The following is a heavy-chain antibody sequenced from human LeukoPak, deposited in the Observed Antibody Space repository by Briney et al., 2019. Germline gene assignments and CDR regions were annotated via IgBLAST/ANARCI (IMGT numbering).Heavy chain of an antibody. V-gene: IGHV3-23*01. CDR2: ISGSGGST. Sequence: GGSLRLSCAASGFTFSSYAMSWVRQAPGKGLERVSAISGSGGSTYYADSVKGRFTISRDNSKNTLYLQMNSLRAEDTAVYYCAKLESNPNMYYDSSGYYEGYFDLWGRGTLVTVSS. J-gene: IGHJ2*01. CDR1: GFTFSSYA. CDR3: AKLESNPNMYYDSSGYYEGYFDL. D-gene: IGHD3-22*01.